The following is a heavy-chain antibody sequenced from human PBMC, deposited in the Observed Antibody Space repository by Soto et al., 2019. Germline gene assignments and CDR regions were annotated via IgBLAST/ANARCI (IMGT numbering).Heavy chain of an antibody. CDR2: ISGSGGST. V-gene: IGHV3-23*01. D-gene: IGHD3-3*01. CDR3: AKAGEVRFLEWLASHV. J-gene: IGHJ6*04. CDR1: GFTFSSYA. Sequence: GGSLRLSCAASGFTFSSYAMSWVRQAPGKGLEWVSAISGSGGSTYYADSMKGRCTITRDNSKNTLYLQMNSRRAEDTAVYYCAKAGEVRFLEWLASHVWGKGTTVTVSS.